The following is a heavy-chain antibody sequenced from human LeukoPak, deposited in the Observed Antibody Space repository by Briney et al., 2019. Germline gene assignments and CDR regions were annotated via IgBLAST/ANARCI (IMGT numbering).Heavy chain of an antibody. Sequence: PGGSLRLSCAASGFSFSSYSMNWVRQAPGKGLEWVSSIRTSGVYIYYADSLKGRFTISRDNAKNSLYLQMNSLRAEDTAVYYCASSGSNGHHIPRWGQGTLVTVSS. V-gene: IGHV3-21*06. CDR1: GFSFSSYS. CDR2: IRTSGVYI. CDR3: ASSGSNGHHIPR. D-gene: IGHD2-8*01. J-gene: IGHJ4*02.